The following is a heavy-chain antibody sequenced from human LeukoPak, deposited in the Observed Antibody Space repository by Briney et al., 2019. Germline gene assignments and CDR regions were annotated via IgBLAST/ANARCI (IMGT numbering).Heavy chain of an antibody. D-gene: IGHD4-17*01. CDR3: AREGLRARWFDP. CDR2: MNPNSGNT. CDR1: GYTFTSYD. J-gene: IGHJ5*02. V-gene: IGHV1-8*01. Sequence: ASVKVSCKASGYTFTSYDINWVRQATGQGLEWMGWMNPNSGNTGYAQKFQGRVTMTRNTSISTAYMELSSLRSEDTAVYYCAREGLRARWFDPWGQGTLVIVSS.